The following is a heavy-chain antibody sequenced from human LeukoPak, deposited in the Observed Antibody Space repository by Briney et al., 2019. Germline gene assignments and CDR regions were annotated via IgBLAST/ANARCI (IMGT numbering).Heavy chain of an antibody. J-gene: IGHJ4*02. CDR2: INPNSGGT. D-gene: IGHD5-18*01. CDR1: GYTFTGYY. CDR3: AREGGYSYGLEFDY. Sequence: ASVKVSCKASGYTFTGYYMHWVRQAPGQGLEWMGWINPNSGGTNYAQKFKGRVTMTRDTSISTAYMELSRLRSDDTAVYYCAREGGYSYGLEFDYWGQGTLVTVSS. V-gene: IGHV1-2*02.